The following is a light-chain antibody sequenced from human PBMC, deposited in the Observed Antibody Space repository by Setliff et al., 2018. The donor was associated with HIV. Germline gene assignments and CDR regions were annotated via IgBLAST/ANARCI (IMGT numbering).Light chain of an antibody. J-gene: IGLJ1*01. CDR2: EVS. CDR3: SSYRGGSTLFV. Sequence: QSVLTQPASVSGSPGQSITISCTGTTSDVGSYDHVSWYQQHPGKAPKLMIYEVSNRPSGVSNRFSGSKSGNTASLTISGLQAEDEADYFCSSYRGGSTLFVLGPGTKVTVL. V-gene: IGLV2-14*02. CDR1: TSDVGSYDH.